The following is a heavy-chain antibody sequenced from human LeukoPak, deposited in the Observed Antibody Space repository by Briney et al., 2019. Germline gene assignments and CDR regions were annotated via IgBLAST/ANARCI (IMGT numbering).Heavy chain of an antibody. J-gene: IGHJ4*02. CDR3: ARQRFASGGYGTFDY. CDR2: IYPGDSDT. CDR1: GYSFTTYW. D-gene: IGHD3-10*01. V-gene: IGHV5-51*01. Sequence: GESLKISCKGSGYSFTTYWIGWVRQMPGKGLEWMGIIYPGDSDTRYSPSFQGQVTISADKSISTAYLQWSSLKASDSAMYYCARQRFASGGYGTFDYWGQGTLVTVSS.